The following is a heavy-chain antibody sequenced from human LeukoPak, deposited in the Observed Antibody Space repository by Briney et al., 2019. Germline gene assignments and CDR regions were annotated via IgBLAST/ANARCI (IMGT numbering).Heavy chain of an antibody. CDR2: MNPNSGNT. D-gene: IGHD5-24*01. J-gene: IGHJ6*03. CDR3: ARKGYNWNYYYYYMDV. V-gene: IGHV1-8*01. Sequence: ASVKVSCKASGYTFTSYDINWVRQATGQGLEWMGWMNPNSGNTGYAQKFQGRVTMTRNTSISTAYMELSSLRSEDTAVYYCARKGYNWNYYYYYMDVWGKGTTVIVSS. CDR1: GYTFTSYD.